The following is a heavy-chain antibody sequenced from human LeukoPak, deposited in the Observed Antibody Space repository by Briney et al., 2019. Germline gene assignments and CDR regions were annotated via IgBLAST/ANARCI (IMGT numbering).Heavy chain of an antibody. V-gene: IGHV4-4*02. J-gene: IGHJ4*02. CDR3: ARGNSDSRGDHFDY. CDR2: VHQSGVT. D-gene: IGHD3-22*01. CDR1: GGFISNINW. Sequence: PSGTLPLTCAVSGGFISNINWWSWVRQPPGRGLEWIGEVHQSGVTNYNPSLKSRVTISLDKSNNQFSLKLNSVTAADTAVYYCARGNSDSRGDHFDYWGQGTLVTVSS.